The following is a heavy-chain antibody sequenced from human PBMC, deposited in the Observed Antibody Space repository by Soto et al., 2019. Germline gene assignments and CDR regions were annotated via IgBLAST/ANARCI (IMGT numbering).Heavy chain of an antibody. D-gene: IGHD4-17*01. CDR1: GFTFSNYA. V-gene: IGHV3-23*01. J-gene: IGHJ4*02. CDR3: AKERADYGDMYYFGS. CDR2: VGINGGST. Sequence: EVQLLESGGGLVQPGGSLRLSCAASGFTFSNYAMSWVRQAPGRGLEWVSAVGINGGSTYYAVSVKGRFTISRDNSKNTLYLQMNTLRAEDTAVYYCAKERADYGDMYYFGSWGQGTLVTVSS.